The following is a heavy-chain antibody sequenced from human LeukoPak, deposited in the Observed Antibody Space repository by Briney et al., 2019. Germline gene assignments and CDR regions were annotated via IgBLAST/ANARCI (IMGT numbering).Heavy chain of an antibody. CDR1: TFTFSDYW. Sequence: PGGSLRLSCAASTFTFSDYWMHWVRQAPGKGLVWVSRINSDGSGIRYADSVKGRFTISRDNAKNTLYLQMNSLTAEDTAVYYCARDLMVGSPFDSWGQGTLVTVSS. V-gene: IGHV3-74*01. J-gene: IGHJ4*02. CDR2: INSDGSGI. D-gene: IGHD2-8*01. CDR3: ARDLMVGSPFDS.